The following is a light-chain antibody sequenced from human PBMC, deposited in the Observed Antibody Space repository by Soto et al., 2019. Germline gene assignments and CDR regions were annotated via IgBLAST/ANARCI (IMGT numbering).Light chain of an antibody. J-gene: IGLJ3*02. V-gene: IGLV2-14*01. CDR3: SAYRGTSTLVV. CDR2: QVS. CDR1: SSDVGGYNF. Sequence: QSALTQPASVSGSPGQSITISCTGTSSDVGGYNFVSWYQHHPGKAPKLIIYQVSNRPSGASNRFSGSKSGNKASLTISGLQAEDEADYYCSAYRGTSTLVVFGGGTKLTVL.